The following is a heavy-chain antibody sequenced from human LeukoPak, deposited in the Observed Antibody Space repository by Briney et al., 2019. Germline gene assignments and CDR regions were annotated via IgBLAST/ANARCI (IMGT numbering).Heavy chain of an antibody. V-gene: IGHV3-48*01. CDR3: ARDLTSAYWTPGGYYYYMDV. CDR1: GFSFSDYS. CDR2: ITSRSSFT. D-gene: IGHD3/OR15-3a*01. Sequence: GGSLRLSCVASGFSFSDYSMNWVRQTPGKGLEWISYITSRSSFTYFADSVKGRFTISRDDAKNSLYLQMNSLRVDDTAVYYCARDLTSAYWTPGGYYYYMDVWGKGTAVTVSS. J-gene: IGHJ6*03.